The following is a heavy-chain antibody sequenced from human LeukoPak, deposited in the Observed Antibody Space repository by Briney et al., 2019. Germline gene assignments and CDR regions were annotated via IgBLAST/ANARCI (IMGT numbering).Heavy chain of an antibody. V-gene: IGHV4-34*01. CDR3: ARGVNSYGPTHRFDY. CDR2: INHSGST. Sequence: PSETLSLTCAVYGGSFSGYYWSWIRQPPGKGREWIGEINHSGSTNYNPSLKSRVTISVDASKNQFSLKLSSVTAADTAVYYCARGVNSYGPTHRFDYWGQGTLVTVSS. CDR1: GGSFSGYY. D-gene: IGHD5-18*01. J-gene: IGHJ4*02.